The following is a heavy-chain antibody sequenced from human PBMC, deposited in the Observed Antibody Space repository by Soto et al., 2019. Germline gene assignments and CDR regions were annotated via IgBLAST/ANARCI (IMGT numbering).Heavy chain of an antibody. CDR2: IYPGDSDT. CDR1: GYSFTSYW. J-gene: IGHJ4*02. V-gene: IGHV5-51*01. D-gene: IGHD1-7*01. CDR3: ARLGITGTIFGYFDY. Sequence: GESLKISCKGSGYSFTSYWIGWVRQMPGKGLEWMGIIYPGDSDTRYSPSFQGQVTISADKSISTAYLQWSSLKASDTAMYYCARLGITGTIFGYFDYWGQGTLVTVSS.